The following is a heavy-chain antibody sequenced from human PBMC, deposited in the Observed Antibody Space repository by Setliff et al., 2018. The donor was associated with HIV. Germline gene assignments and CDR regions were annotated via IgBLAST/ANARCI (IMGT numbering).Heavy chain of an antibody. CDR2: IRYDGSNK. V-gene: IGHV3-30*02. Sequence: PGGSLRLSCAASVFTFNNYGMNWVRQAPGKGLEWVAFIRYDGSNKYYADSVKGRFTISRDNSKNTLYLQMNRLRAEDTAVYYCAVSPYSSGLFDYWGQGTLVTVSS. CDR3: AVSPYSSGLFDY. D-gene: IGHD6-19*01. J-gene: IGHJ4*02. CDR1: VFTFNNYG.